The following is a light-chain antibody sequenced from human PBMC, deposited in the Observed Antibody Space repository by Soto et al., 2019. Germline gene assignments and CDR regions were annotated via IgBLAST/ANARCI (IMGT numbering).Light chain of an antibody. V-gene: IGKV3-11*01. CDR1: QSVGSY. CDR2: GAS. Sequence: EIVLTQSPVTLSLSPGDRATLSCRASQSVGSYLAWFQQKPGQAPRLLIHGASNRATGIPARFSGSGSGTDFTLTISSLEPEDVAVYYCQQRSSWPPWTCGQGTKVEIK. J-gene: IGKJ1*01. CDR3: QQRSSWPPWT.